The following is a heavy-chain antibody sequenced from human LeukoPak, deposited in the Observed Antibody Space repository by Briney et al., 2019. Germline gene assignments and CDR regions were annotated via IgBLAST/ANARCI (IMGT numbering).Heavy chain of an antibody. D-gene: IGHD3-3*02. V-gene: IGHV4-59*06. CDR2: IYYSGST. Sequence: PSETLSLTCTVSGGSISSYYWSWIRQPPGKGLEWIGYIYYSGSTYYNPSLKSRVTISVDTSKNQFSLKLSSVTAADTAVYYCARISPAGINAFDIWGQGTMVTVSS. CDR3: ARISPAGINAFDI. CDR1: GGSISSYY. J-gene: IGHJ3*02.